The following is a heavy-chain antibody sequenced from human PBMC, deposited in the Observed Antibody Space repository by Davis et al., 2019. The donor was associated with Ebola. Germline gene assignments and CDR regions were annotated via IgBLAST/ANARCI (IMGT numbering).Heavy chain of an antibody. Sequence: KVSCKGSGYSFTSYWIAWVRQMPGRGLEWMGSIYPADSDTKYSPSLQGQVTISADTSISTAFLQWSSLKASDTAIYYCARHSSDYFPFDSWGQGTLVTVSS. CDR3: ARHSSDYFPFDS. CDR2: IYPADSDT. J-gene: IGHJ4*02. CDR1: GYSFTSYW. D-gene: IGHD3-22*01. V-gene: IGHV5-51*01.